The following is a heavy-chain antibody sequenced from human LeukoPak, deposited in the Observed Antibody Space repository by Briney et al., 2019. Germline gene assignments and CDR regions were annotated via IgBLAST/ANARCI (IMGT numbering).Heavy chain of an antibody. J-gene: IGHJ4*02. V-gene: IGHV4-61*02. CDR3: ARADCESGGICHYFNY. CDR1: GDSISSGPYY. D-gene: IGHD2-15*01. CDR2: IYTSGST. Sequence: SQTLSLTCTVSGDSISSGPYYCSWIRQPAGKGLEWIGPIYTSGSTNYNPSLKSRVTISLDTSKNQFSLKLSSVTAADTAVYFCARADCESGGICHYFNYSGQGTLVTVSS.